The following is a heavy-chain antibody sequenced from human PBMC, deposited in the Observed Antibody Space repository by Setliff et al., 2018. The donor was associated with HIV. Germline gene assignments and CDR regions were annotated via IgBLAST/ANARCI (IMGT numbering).Heavy chain of an antibody. CDR3: ARDTTPGIGQAANWFDP. Sequence: SETLSLTCAVYGGSFSGYYWSWIRQPPGKGLEWIGEINHSGSTNYNPSLKSRVTISVDTSKNQFSLKLSSVTAADTAVYYCARDTTPGIGQAANWFDPWGQGALVTVSS. D-gene: IGHD1-1*01. CDR1: GGSFSGYY. V-gene: IGHV4-34*01. CDR2: INHSGST. J-gene: IGHJ5*02.